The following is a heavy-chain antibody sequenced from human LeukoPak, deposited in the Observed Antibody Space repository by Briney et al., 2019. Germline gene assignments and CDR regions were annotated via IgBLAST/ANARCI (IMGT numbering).Heavy chain of an antibody. J-gene: IGHJ3*02. CDR1: GGSISSSSYY. Sequence: SETLSLTCTVSGGSISSSSYYWGWIRQPPGKGLEWIGSIYYSGSTYYNPSLKSRVTISVDTSKNQFSLKRSSVTAADTAVYYCARQFPYYDILTGYYHALDAFDIWGQGTMVTVSS. D-gene: IGHD3-9*01. V-gene: IGHV4-39*01. CDR2: IYYSGST. CDR3: ARQFPYYDILTGYYHALDAFDI.